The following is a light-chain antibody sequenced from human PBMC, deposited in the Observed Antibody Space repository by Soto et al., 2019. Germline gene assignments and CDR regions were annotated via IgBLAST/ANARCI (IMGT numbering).Light chain of an antibody. V-gene: IGLV2-23*01. J-gene: IGLJ1*01. Sequence: QSALTQPASVSGSPGQSITISCTGTSSDVGSYNLVSWYQQYPGKAPKLMLYEGSKRPLGVSNRFSGSTSGNTASLTISGLQAEDEAEYYCCSYAGSSTYVLGTGTKLTVL. CDR1: SSDVGSYNL. CDR3: CSYAGSSTYV. CDR2: EGS.